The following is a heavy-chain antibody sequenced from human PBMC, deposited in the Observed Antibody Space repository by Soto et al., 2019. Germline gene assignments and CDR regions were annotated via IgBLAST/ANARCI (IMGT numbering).Heavy chain of an antibody. Sequence: GGSLRLSCAASGFTFSEYVMSWVRRAPGKGLEWVSSISNNGGATFYADSVKGRFTVSRDNSRNTHYLHISGLRVEDTAEYFCAWYCGPDACYYGFDYWGQGSQVTVSS. D-gene: IGHD2-21*01. CDR3: AWYCGPDACYYGFDY. CDR2: ISNNGGAT. CDR1: GFTFSEYV. V-gene: IGHV3-23*01. J-gene: IGHJ4*02.